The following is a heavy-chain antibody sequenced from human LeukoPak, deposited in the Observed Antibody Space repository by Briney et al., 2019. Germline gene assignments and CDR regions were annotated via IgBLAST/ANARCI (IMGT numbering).Heavy chain of an antibody. V-gene: IGHV1-18*01. CDR2: ISAYNGNT. D-gene: IGHD3-10*01. CDR1: GYTFTSYG. CDR3: ARVKWFGELFSPCYFDY. Sequence: GASVKVSCKASGYTFTSYGISWVRQAPGQGLEWMGWISAYNGNTNYAQKLQGRVTMTTDTSTSTAYMELRSLRSDDTAVYYCARVKWFGELFSPCYFDYWGQGTLVTVSS. J-gene: IGHJ4*02.